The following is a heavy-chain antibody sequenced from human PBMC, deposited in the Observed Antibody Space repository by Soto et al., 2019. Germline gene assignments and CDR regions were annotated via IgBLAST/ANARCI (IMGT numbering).Heavy chain of an antibody. CDR2: ISYDGSNK. CDR1: GFTFSSYG. Sequence: QVQLVESGGGVVQPGRSLRLSCAASGFTFSSYGMHWVRQAPGKGLEWVAVISYDGSNKYYADSVKGRFTISRDNSKNTLYLQMNSLRAEDTAVYYCAKDIEGWFGEGIGSFDYWGQGTLVTVSS. J-gene: IGHJ4*02. V-gene: IGHV3-30*18. CDR3: AKDIEGWFGEGIGSFDY. D-gene: IGHD3-10*01.